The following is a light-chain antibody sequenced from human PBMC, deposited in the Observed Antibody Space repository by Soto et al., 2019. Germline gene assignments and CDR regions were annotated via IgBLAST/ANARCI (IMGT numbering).Light chain of an antibody. Sequence: QSVLTQPPSASGTPGQRVSISCSGSRSNIGNNFVCWYQQLPGTAPKLLIHRSDERPSGVPDRFSGSKSGTSASLAISGLRSDDEADYYCAAWDDSLRGWVFGGGTKLTVL. CDR3: AAWDDSLRGWV. CDR1: RSNIGNNF. CDR2: RSD. J-gene: IGLJ3*02. V-gene: IGLV1-47*01.